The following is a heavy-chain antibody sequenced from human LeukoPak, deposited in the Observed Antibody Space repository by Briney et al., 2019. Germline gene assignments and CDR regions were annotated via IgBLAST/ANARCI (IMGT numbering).Heavy chain of an antibody. CDR3: ARTLSSSLVVLDY. D-gene: IGHD6-6*01. J-gene: IGHJ4*02. CDR1: GYSFTSYW. CDR2: IYPGDSDT. Sequence: GESLKISCKGSGYSFTSYWIGWVRQMPGKGLEWTGIIYPGDSDTRYSPSFQGQVTISADKSISTAYLQWSSLKASDTAMYYCARTLSSSLVVLDYWGQGTLVTVSS. V-gene: IGHV5-51*01.